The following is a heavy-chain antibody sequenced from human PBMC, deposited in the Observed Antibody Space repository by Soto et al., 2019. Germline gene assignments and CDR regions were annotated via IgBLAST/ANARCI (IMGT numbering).Heavy chain of an antibody. V-gene: IGHV3-30*18. J-gene: IGHJ4*02. CDR3: AKEFSDWYYYDSSGSTDY. CDR1: GFTFSSYG. CDR2: ISYDGSNK. Sequence: GGSLRLSCAASGFTFSSYGMHWVRQAPGKGLEWVAVISYDGSNKYYADSVKGRFTISRDNSKNTLYLQMNSLRAEDTAVYYCAKEFSDWYYYDSSGSTDYWGQGTLVTVSS. D-gene: IGHD3-22*01.